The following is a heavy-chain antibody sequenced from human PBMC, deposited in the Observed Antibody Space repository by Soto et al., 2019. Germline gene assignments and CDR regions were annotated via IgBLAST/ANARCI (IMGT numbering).Heavy chain of an antibody. D-gene: IGHD6-13*01. CDR2: IHHSGST. CDR1: GDSISGEGWY. Sequence: QVQLQESGPGLVEPSQTLSLTCTVSGDSISGEGWYWSWIRQYSGRGLEWIGYIHHSGSTYSNPSRKSRVSISVDTSKTQFFLKLTSVTAADTAVYYCARAWTATAGWANWFALWGQGTLVTVSS. CDR3: ARAWTATAGWANWFAL. V-gene: IGHV4-31*03. J-gene: IGHJ5*02.